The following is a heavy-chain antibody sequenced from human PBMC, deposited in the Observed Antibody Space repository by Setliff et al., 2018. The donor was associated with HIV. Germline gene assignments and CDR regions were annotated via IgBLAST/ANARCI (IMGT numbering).Heavy chain of an antibody. CDR2: IYYSGST. Sequence: SETLRLSCRASGFSLSPFHIEWVRQAPGKGLEWIGYIYYSGSTNYNPSLKSRVTISVDTSKNQFSLKLSSVTAADTAVYYCASSYYYGSGSFDYWGQGTLVTVSS. V-gene: IGHV4-59*01. D-gene: IGHD3-10*01. CDR3: ASSYYYGSGSFDY. J-gene: IGHJ4*02. CDR1: GFSLSPFH.